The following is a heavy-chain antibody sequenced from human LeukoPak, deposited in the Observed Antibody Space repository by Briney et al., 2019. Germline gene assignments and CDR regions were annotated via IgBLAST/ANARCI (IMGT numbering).Heavy chain of an antibody. CDR2: IYYSGST. Sequence: SETLSLTCTVSGGSISSYYWSWIRQPPGKGLEWIGYIYYSGSTNYNPSLKSRVTISVDTSKNQFSLKLSSVTAADTAVYYCASRSGDSSTFYYWGQGTLVTVSS. CDR3: ASRSGDSSTFYY. CDR1: GGSISSYY. V-gene: IGHV4-59*01. D-gene: IGHD6-13*01. J-gene: IGHJ4*02.